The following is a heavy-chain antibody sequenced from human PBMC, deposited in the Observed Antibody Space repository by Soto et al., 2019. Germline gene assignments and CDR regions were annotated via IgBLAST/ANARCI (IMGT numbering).Heavy chain of an antibody. J-gene: IGHJ3*01. CDR1: GFTFSSYW. V-gene: IGHV3-7*05. CDR2: IKKDESKK. Sequence: EERLVESGGGLVQPGGSLRLSCAASGFTFSSYWMTWVRQAPGKGLEWVANIKKDESKKSYLASVRGRFTISRDNATNSLYLQMDSLTAEDTALYYCARDVSPGSSSWYFDAFDLWGQGTMVTVSS. D-gene: IGHD6-13*01. CDR3: ARDVSPGSSSWYFDAFDL.